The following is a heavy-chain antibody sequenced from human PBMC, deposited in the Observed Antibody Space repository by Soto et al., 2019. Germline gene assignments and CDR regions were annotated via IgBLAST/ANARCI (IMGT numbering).Heavy chain of an antibody. CDR1: GFAFSNYD. D-gene: IGHD1-1*01. CDR3: VCRSGTSPDY. Sequence: EVQLLESGGGLLQPGGSLRLSCAASGFAFSNYDMGWVRQAPGKGLEWVSTITSGGTTYSADSVRGRLTLSRDNSRNTLYLQMNSLRADDPALYYCVCRSGTSPDYWGQGTLVTVSS. J-gene: IGHJ4*02. CDR2: ITSGGTT. V-gene: IGHV3-23*01.